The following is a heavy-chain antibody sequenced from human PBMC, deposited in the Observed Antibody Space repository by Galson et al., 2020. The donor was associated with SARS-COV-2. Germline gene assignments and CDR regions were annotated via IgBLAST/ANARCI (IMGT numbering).Heavy chain of an antibody. J-gene: IGHJ4*02. CDR2: INPSVST. D-gene: IGHD3-3*02. Sequence: SETLSLTCAVYGGSFSGYYWSWIRQPPGKGLEWIGEINPSVSTNYNPSLKSRVTISVDTSKNHFSLKLSSVTAADTAVYYCAGEAHFFLGGAGARMGCFDYWGRGTLATVSS. CDR3: AGEAHFFLGGAGARMGCFDY. CDR1: GGSFSGYY. V-gene: IGHV4-34*01.